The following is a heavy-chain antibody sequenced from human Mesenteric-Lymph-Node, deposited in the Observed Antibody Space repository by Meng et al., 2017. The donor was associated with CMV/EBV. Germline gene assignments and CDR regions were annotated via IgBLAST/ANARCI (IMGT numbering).Heavy chain of an antibody. V-gene: IGHV1-18*01. CDR2: ISAYNGNT. J-gene: IGHJ4*02. Sequence: CKASGYTFTSYGISWVRQAPGQGLEWMGWISAYNGNTNYAQKLQGRVTMTTDTSTSTAYMELRSLRSDDTAVYYCARVSAAAGFFDYWGQGTLVTVSS. CDR3: ARVSAAAGFFDY. D-gene: IGHD6-13*01. CDR1: GYTFTSYG.